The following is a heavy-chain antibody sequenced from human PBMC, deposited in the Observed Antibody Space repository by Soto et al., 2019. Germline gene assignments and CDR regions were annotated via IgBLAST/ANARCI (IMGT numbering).Heavy chain of an antibody. Sequence: ASVKVSCKASGGTFSSYAISWVRQAPGQGLEWMGGIIPIFGTANYAQKFQGRVTITADESTSTAYMELSSLRSEDTAVYYCARGSYQAAAGIRAKVASHYYYYYGMDVWGQGTTVTVSS. J-gene: IGHJ6*02. D-gene: IGHD6-13*01. CDR3: ARGSYQAAAGIRAKVASHYYYYYGMDV. CDR1: GGTFSSYA. CDR2: IIPIFGTA. V-gene: IGHV1-69*13.